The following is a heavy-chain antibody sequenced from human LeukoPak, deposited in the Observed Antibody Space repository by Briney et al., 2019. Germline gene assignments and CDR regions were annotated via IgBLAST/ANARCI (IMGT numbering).Heavy chain of an antibody. CDR3: ARGGSYLGHCDY. D-gene: IGHD1-26*01. CDR2: IYYSGNT. J-gene: IGHJ4*02. Sequence: SETLSLTCTVSGGSISGYYWSWIRQPPGKGLEWIGYIYYSGNTNYNPSLKSRVTISVDTSKNQFSLKLSSVTAADTAVYYCARGGSYLGHCDYWGQGTLVTVSS. V-gene: IGHV4-59*01. CDR1: GGSISGYY.